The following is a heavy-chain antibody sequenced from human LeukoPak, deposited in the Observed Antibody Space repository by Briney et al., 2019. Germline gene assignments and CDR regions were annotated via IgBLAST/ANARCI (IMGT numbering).Heavy chain of an antibody. D-gene: IGHD5-24*01. CDR2: TYYRSKWYN. J-gene: IGHJ3*01. CDR3: ARGGQGDGYSADEAFDF. V-gene: IGHV6-1*01. CDR1: GDSVSVNSTA. Sequence: SQTLSLTCAISGDSVSVNSTAYNWIRQSPSRGLEWLGRTYYRSKWYNDYAVSVKSRITFNPDTSKNQLSLHLNSVTPEDTAVYYCARGGQGDGYSADEAFDFWGQGTMVTVSS.